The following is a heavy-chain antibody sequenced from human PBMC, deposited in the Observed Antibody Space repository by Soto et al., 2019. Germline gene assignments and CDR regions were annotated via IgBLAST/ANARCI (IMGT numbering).Heavy chain of an antibody. D-gene: IGHD3-10*01. Sequence: EVQLLESGGGLVQPGGSLRLSCAASGFTFYNYAMGWVRQAPGKGLEWVSAITGSGSDTYYLDSVKGRFTISRDNSKNTLFLQMNSLRAEDTAIYYCAKLGSSAWSPHYYFDYWGQGTLVTVSS. CDR3: AKLGSSAWSPHYYFDY. V-gene: IGHV3-23*01. CDR2: ITGSGSDT. J-gene: IGHJ4*02. CDR1: GFTFYNYA.